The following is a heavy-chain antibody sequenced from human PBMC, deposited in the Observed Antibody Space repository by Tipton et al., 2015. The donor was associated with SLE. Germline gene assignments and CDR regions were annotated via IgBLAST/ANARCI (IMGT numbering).Heavy chain of an antibody. Sequence: SLRLSCATSGFTFSHFWMHWVRQAPGRGLEYVSAITTDGRDTFYADSVKGRFTISRDNSKDTLYLHMASLTADDTAIYFCARGSRWGQGTLVTVSS. V-gene: IGHV3-64*02. CDR3: ARGSR. CDR2: ITTDGRDT. CDR1: GFTFSHFW. J-gene: IGHJ4*02.